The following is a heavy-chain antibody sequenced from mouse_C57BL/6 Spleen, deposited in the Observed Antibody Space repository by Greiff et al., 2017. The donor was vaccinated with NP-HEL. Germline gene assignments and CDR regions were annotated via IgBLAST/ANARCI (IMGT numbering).Heavy chain of an antibody. Sequence: VQLQQPGAELVKPGASVKLSCKASGYTFTSYWMHWVKQRPGQGLEWIGMIHPNSGSTNYNEKFKSKATLTVDKSSSTAYMQLSSLTSEDSAVYYCARRVYGSSYDAMDYWGQGTSVTVSS. CDR1: GYTFTSYW. V-gene: IGHV1-64*01. CDR2: IHPNSGST. CDR3: ARRVYGSSYDAMDY. D-gene: IGHD1-1*01. J-gene: IGHJ4*01.